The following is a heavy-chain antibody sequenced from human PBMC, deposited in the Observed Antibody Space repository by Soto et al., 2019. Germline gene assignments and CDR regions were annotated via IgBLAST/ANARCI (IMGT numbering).Heavy chain of an antibody. CDR3: TRGRNSGDGYNGGGY. V-gene: IGHV1-69*05. Sequence: SVKVSCKASGGTFSSYAISWVRQAPGQGLEWMGGIIPIFGTGYAQKFQGRVTMTRDTSISTAYMELSSLRYEDTAVYYCTRGRNSGDGYNGGGYWGQGTLVTVSS. CDR1: GGTFSSYA. J-gene: IGHJ4*02. D-gene: IGHD1-1*01. CDR2: IIPIFGTG.